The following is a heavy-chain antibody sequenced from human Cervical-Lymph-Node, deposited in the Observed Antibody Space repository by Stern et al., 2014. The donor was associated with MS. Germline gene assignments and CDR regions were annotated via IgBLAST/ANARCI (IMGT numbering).Heavy chain of an antibody. CDR2: INPCDSDP. V-gene: IGHV5-51*01. CDR3: AALVRGSYFY. J-gene: IGHJ4*02. CDR1: GYSFTLYW. D-gene: IGHD1-26*01. Sequence: EVQLVQSGAEMKKPGESLKISCKGSGYSFTLYWIGWVRQMPGKGLEWMGIINPCDSDPRYSPSFQGQVTNSANKSISTAYLQWSSLKASDTAMYYCAALVRGSYFYWGQGTLVTVSS.